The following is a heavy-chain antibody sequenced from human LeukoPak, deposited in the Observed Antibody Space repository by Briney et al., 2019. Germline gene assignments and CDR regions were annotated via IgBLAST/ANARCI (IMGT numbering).Heavy chain of an antibody. J-gene: IGHJ4*02. CDR3: AKAPTYYYDSSGYCFDY. Sequence: GGSLRLSCAASGFTFSRYSMNWVRQAPGKGLEWVSYISSSSSTIYYADSVKGRFTISRDNSKNTLYLQMNSLRAEDTAVYYCAKAPTYYYDSSGYCFDYWGQGTLVTVSS. D-gene: IGHD3-22*01. V-gene: IGHV3-48*01. CDR2: ISSSSSTI. CDR1: GFTFSRYS.